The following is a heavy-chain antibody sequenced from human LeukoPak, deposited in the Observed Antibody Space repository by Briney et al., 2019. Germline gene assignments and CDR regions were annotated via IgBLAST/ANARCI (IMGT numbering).Heavy chain of an antibody. CDR2: IYYSGST. Sequence: SETLSLTCTVSGGSISPLYWGWIRQAPGKGLEVMGYIYYSGSTNFNPSLKSRVTLSVDTSKSQIYLKLTSVTAADTAVYCCARGGVAAKYYFDFWGQGTLVTVSS. V-gene: IGHV4-59*11. D-gene: IGHD3-10*01. J-gene: IGHJ4*02. CDR3: ARGGVAAKYYFDF. CDR1: GGSISPLY.